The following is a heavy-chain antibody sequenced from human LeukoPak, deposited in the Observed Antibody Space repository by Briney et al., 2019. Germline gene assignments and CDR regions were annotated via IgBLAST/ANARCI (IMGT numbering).Heavy chain of an antibody. CDR1: GGSISSGGYY. J-gene: IGHJ4*02. CDR3: ARRAINSAMFDY. CDR2: IYYSGST. Sequence: SETLSLTCTVSGGSISSGGYYWSWIRQHPGKGLEWIGYIYYSGSTYYNPSLKSRVTISVDTSKNQFSLKLSSATAADTAVYFCARRAINSAMFDYWGQGTLVTVSS. D-gene: IGHD5-18*01. V-gene: IGHV4-31*03.